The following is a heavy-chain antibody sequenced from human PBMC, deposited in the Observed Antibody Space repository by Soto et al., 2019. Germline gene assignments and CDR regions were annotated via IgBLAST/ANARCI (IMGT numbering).Heavy chain of an antibody. D-gene: IGHD6-13*01. CDR1: GGTFSSYT. CDR3: AIDIAAAGTHWYFDL. J-gene: IGHJ2*01. V-gene: IGHV1-69*08. Sequence: QVQLVQSGAEVKKPGCSVKVSCKASGGTFSSYTISWVRQAPGQGLEWMGRIIPILGLANYAQKCQGRVTITADEPGSKDYEELSSLRSGVTAAYYCAIDIAAAGTHWYFDLWGRGTLVTVSS. CDR2: IIPILGLA.